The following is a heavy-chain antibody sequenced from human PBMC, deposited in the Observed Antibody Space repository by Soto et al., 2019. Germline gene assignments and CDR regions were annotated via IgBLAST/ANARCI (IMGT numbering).Heavy chain of an antibody. Sequence: GGSLRLSCAASGFTFSSYAMSWFRQAPGKGLEWVSAISGSGGSTYYADSVKGRFTISRDNSKNTLYLQMNSLRAEDTAVYYCAKGRINYYGSGNTNWFDPWGQGTLVTVSS. V-gene: IGHV3-23*01. CDR3: AKGRINYYGSGNTNWFDP. J-gene: IGHJ5*02. CDR2: ISGSGGST. D-gene: IGHD3-10*01. CDR1: GFTFSSYA.